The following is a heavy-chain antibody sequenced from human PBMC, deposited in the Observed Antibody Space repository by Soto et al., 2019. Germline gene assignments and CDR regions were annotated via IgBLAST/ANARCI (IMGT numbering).Heavy chain of an antibody. V-gene: IGHV3-33*01. Sequence: LVESGGGVAQPGRSLRLSCATSGFSFSPSGMHWVRQAPGKGLEWVAIIWNDGSTTYYADSVKGRFTISRDNSKHTVYLQMNSLRDEDTAVYYCARDGSHYDVDYWGRGTLVTVSS. CDR2: IWNDGSTT. J-gene: IGHJ4*02. D-gene: IGHD4-4*01. CDR1: GFSFSPSG. CDR3: ARDGSHYDVDY.